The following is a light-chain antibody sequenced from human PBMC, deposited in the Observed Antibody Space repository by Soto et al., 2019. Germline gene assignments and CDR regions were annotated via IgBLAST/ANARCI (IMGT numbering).Light chain of an antibody. V-gene: IGKV3-11*01. CDR3: QQRSTWPPWT. CDR1: QSVSNY. J-gene: IGKJ1*01. CDR2: TTS. Sequence: EIVMTQSPATLSVPPGERATLSYRARQSVSNYLAWYQQKPGQAPRHLIYTTSNRATGIPARFSGSGSGTDFTLTISSLEPGDFAVYYCQQRSTWPPWTFGQGTKVDIK.